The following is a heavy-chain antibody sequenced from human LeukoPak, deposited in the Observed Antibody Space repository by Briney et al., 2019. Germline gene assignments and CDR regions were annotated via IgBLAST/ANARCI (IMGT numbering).Heavy chain of an antibody. CDR3: ARDRTYGSGSYSFDY. Sequence: GGSLRLSCAASGFTFSSYSMNWVRQAPGKGLEWVSSISTSSSYIYYADSVKGRFTISRDNAKNSLYLQMNSLRAEDTAVYYCARDRTYGSGSYSFDYWGQGTLVTVSS. CDR2: ISTSSSYI. J-gene: IGHJ4*02. D-gene: IGHD3-10*01. CDR1: GFTFSSYS. V-gene: IGHV3-21*01.